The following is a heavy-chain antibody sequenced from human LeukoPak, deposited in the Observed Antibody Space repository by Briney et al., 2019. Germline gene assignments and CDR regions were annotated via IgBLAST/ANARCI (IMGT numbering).Heavy chain of an antibody. CDR3: AIVGCSGSDYFTDY. D-gene: IGHD5-12*01. CDR1: GGSISRSRCY. J-gene: IGHJ4*02. CDR2: IYNNGDT. V-gene: IGHV4-39*01. Sequence: PSETLSLTCSVSGGSISRSRCYWGWSRQPPGKWLEWIGTIYNNGDTYYNPSLKSRLTISVDTSKNQFSLELTSVTAADTAVYYCAIVGCSGSDYFTDYWGQGTLVTVSS.